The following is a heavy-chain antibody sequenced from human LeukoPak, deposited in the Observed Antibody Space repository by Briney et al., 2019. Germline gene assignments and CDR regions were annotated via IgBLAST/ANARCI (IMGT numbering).Heavy chain of an antibody. CDR3: ARIRRPTGDFDL. D-gene: IGHD7-27*01. CDR2: INHSGST. Sequence: SETLTLTCAVYGGSFSGYYWSWIRQPPGKGLEWIGEINHSGSTNYNPSLKSRVTISVDTSKNQFSLKLSSVTAADTAVYYCARIRRPTGDFDLWGRGTLVTVSS. J-gene: IGHJ2*01. CDR1: GGSFSGYY. V-gene: IGHV4-34*01.